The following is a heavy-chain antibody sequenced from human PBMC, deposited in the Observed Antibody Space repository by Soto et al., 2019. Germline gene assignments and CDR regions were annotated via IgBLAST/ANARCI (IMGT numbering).Heavy chain of an antibody. D-gene: IGHD3-10*01. Sequence: EVQLVESGGGLIQPGGSLRLSCAASGFTVSSNYMSWVRQAPGKGLEWVSVIYRNGDTHYADSVKGRFTISRDNFKNTLYLQMNSLRAEDTAVYYCARETESDPWLYYTMDVWGQGTTATVSS. V-gene: IGHV3-53*01. CDR2: IYRNGDT. J-gene: IGHJ6*02. CDR1: GFTVSSNY. CDR3: ARETESDPWLYYTMDV.